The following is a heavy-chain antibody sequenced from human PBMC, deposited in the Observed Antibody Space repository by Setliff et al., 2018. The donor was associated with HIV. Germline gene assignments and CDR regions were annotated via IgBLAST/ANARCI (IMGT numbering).Heavy chain of an antibody. CDR1: GGSISRGNHF. D-gene: IGHD3-16*01. V-gene: IGHV4-61*02. CDR2: IYTNGST. Sequence: PSETLSLTCTVSGGSISRGNHFWTWIRQPAGKGLEWIGRIYTNGSTNYNPSLKSRVTISVDTSKNQFSLKLSSVTAADTAVYYCASRSSYVPLYYYYMDVWGKGTTVTVSS. CDR3: ASRSSYVPLYYYYMDV. J-gene: IGHJ6*03.